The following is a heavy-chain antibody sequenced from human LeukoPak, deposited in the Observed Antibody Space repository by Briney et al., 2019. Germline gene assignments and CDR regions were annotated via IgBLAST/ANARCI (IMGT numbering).Heavy chain of an antibody. CDR1: GYTFTSYY. V-gene: IGHV1-46*01. D-gene: IGHD3-16*01. CDR3: ARRYYDYVWGSYGHYYYYMDV. Sequence: ASVKVSCKASGYTFTSYYMHWVRQAPGQGLEWMGIINPSGGSTSYAQKFQGRVTMTRDMSTSTVYMELSSLRSEDTAVYYCARRYYDYVWGSYGHYYYYMDVWGKGTTVTVSS. CDR2: INPSGGST. J-gene: IGHJ6*03.